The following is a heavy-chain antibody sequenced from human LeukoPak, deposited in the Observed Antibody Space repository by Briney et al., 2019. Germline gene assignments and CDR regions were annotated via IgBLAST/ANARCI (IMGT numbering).Heavy chain of an antibody. CDR3: ARAITGSPGYYYYMDV. CDR1: GYTFTGYY. D-gene: IGHD5-12*01. J-gene: IGHJ6*03. V-gene: IGHV1-69*06. CDR2: IIPIFGTA. Sequence: SVKVSCKASGYTFTGYYMHWVRQAPGQGLEWMGGIIPIFGTANYAQKFQGRVTITADKSTSTAYMELSSLRSEDTAVYYCARAITGSPGYYYYMDVWGKGTTVTVSS.